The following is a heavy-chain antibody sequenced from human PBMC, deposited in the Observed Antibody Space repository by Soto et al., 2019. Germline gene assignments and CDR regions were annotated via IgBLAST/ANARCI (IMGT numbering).Heavy chain of an antibody. CDR1: GASISSYY. CDR2: IYYSGST. Sequence: SETLSITCSASGASISSYYWSWIRQPPGKGLEWIGYIYYSGSTNYNPSFKSRVTISVDTPKNQFSLKLTSVTAADPAVYYCARGVATIGPWGQGTLVTVSS. CDR3: ARGVATIGP. D-gene: IGHD5-12*01. J-gene: IGHJ5*02. V-gene: IGHV4-59*01.